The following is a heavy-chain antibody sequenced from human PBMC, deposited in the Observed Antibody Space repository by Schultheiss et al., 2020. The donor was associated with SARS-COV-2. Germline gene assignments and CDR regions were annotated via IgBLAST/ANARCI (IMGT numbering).Heavy chain of an antibody. CDR1: GYSFTNYW. CDR2: IDPSDSQT. D-gene: IGHD2-21*01. CDR3: ARRGLWDAFDI. V-gene: IGHV5-10-1*01. Sequence: GESLKISCQGSGYSFTNYWITWVRQMPGKGLEWMGNIDPSDSQTNYSPSFQGHVTISADKSISTAYLQWSSLKASDTAVYYCARRGLWDAFDIWGQGTMVTVSS. J-gene: IGHJ3*02.